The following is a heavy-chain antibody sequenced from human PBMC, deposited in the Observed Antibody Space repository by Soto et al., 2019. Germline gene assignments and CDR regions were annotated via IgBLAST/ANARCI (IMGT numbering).Heavy chain of an antibody. CDR1: GYTLTELS. CDR2: FDPEDGET. CDR3: ATALAAAAAFDY. V-gene: IGHV1-24*01. D-gene: IGHD6-13*01. J-gene: IGHJ4*02. Sequence: ASVKVSCKVSGYTLTELSMHWVRQAPGKGLEWTGGFDPEDGETIYAQKFQGRVTMTEDTSTDTAYMELSSLRSEDTAVYYCATALAAAAAFDYWGQGTLVTVSS.